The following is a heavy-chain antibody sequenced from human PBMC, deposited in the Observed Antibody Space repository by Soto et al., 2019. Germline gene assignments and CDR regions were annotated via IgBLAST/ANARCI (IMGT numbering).Heavy chain of an antibody. CDR2: VHISGHS. V-gene: IGHV4-4*02. D-gene: IGHD1-1*01. CDR3: ARVRQGCSANNCYFDP. J-gene: IGHJ5*01. CDR1: GGSVTAPDW. Sequence: SETLSLTCTLSGGSVTAPDWWNWVRQSPDKGLEWIAEVHISGHSNYNPSLRSRVSVSIDGSKNQFYLNLNSVTAADTAIYYCARVRQGCSANNCYFDPWGQGTQVTVSS.